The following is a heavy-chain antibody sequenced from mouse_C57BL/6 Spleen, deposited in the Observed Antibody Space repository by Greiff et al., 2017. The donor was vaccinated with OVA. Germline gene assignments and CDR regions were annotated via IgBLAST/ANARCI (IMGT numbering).Heavy chain of an antibody. CDR3: ARRRDYYGSSYLYWYFDV. D-gene: IGHD1-1*01. CDR1: GYTFTSYW. V-gene: IGHV1-64*01. Sequence: QVQLKQPGAELVKPGASVKLSCKASGYTFTSYWMHWVKQRPGQGLEWIGMIHPNSGSTNYNEKFKSKATLTVDKSSSTAYMQLSSLTSEDSAVYYCARRRDYYGSSYLYWYFDVWGTGTTVTVSS. CDR2: IHPNSGST. J-gene: IGHJ1*03.